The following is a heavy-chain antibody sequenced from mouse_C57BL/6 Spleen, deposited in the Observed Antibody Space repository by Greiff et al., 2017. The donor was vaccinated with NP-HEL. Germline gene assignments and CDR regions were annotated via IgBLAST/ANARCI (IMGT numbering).Heavy chain of an antibody. Sequence: VQLQQSGAELVRPGASVKLSCTASGFNIKDDYMHWVKQRPEQGLEWIGWIDPENGDTEYASKFQGKATITADTSSNTAYLPLSSLTSEDTAVYYCTRTGTWFAYWGQGTLVTVSA. J-gene: IGHJ3*01. CDR3: TRTGTWFAY. CDR2: IDPENGDT. D-gene: IGHD4-1*01. V-gene: IGHV14-4*01. CDR1: GFNIKDDY.